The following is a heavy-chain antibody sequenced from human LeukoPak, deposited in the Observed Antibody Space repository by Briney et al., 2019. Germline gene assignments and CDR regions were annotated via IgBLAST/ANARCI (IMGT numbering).Heavy chain of an antibody. J-gene: IGHJ6*02. CDR3: AKDCGITMVRGGDYGMDV. V-gene: IGHV3-30*18. CDR1: GFTFSSYG. Sequence: PGRSLRLSCAASGFTFSSYGMHWVRQAPGKGLGWVAVISYDGSNKYYADSVKGRFTISRDNSKNTLYLQMNSLRAEDTAVYYCAKDCGITMVRGGDYGMDVWGQGTTVTVSS. CDR2: ISYDGSNK. D-gene: IGHD3-10*01.